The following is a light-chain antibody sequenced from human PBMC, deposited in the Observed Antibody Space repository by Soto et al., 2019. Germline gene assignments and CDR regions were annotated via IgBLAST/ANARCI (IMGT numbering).Light chain of an antibody. CDR3: QSSVSSLSQV. Sequence: QSVLTQPPSVSGAPGQRVTISCTGSSSNIGAGYDVHWYQQLPGTAPKLLIYGNSNRPSGVTDRFSGSKSGTSASLAITGLKDEDEADYYCQSSVSSLSQVFVGGTKLTV. CDR2: GNS. J-gene: IGLJ2*01. V-gene: IGLV1-40*01. CDR1: SSNIGAGYD.